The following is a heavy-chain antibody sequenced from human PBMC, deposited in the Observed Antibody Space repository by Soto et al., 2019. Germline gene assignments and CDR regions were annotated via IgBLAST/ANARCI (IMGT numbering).Heavy chain of an antibody. D-gene: IGHD2-15*01. Sequence: SVKGSCKASGGTFSSYTISWVRQAPGQGLEWMGRIIPILGIANYAQKFQGRVTITADKSTSTAYMELSSLRSEDTAVYYCARDNRSGGGVAFDIWGKGTMVTVSS. CDR1: GGTFSSYT. CDR3: ARDNRSGGGVAFDI. J-gene: IGHJ3*02. V-gene: IGHV1-69*04. CDR2: IIPILGIA.